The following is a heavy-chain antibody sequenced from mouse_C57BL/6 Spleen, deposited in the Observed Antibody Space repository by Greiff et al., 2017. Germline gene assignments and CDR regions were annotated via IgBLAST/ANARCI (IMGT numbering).Heavy chain of an antibody. CDR2: IYPGDGDT. CDR3: ARQLRLLPFDY. Sequence: VQLQQSGPELVKPGASVKISCKASGYAFSSSWMNWVKQRPGKGLEWIGRIYPGDGDTNYNGKFKGKATLTADKSSSTAYMQLSSLTSEDSAVYFCARQLRLLPFDYWGQGTTLTVSS. V-gene: IGHV1-82*01. D-gene: IGHD3-2*02. J-gene: IGHJ2*01. CDR1: GYAFSSSW.